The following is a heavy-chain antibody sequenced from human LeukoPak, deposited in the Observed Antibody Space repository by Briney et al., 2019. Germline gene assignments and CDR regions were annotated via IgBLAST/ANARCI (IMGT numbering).Heavy chain of an antibody. D-gene: IGHD3-16*02. CDR2: INPESGGT. CDR1: GYTFTGYF. V-gene: IGHV1-2*02. CDR3: ARNKLWGSYRTAFDY. Sequence: ASVKVSCKASGYTFTGYFLHWVRQAPGQGLEWMGWINPESGGTNYAQKFQGRVTMTRDTSVSTAYMELSRLRSDDTAMYYCARNKLWGSYRTAFDYWGQGTLVTVSS. J-gene: IGHJ4*02.